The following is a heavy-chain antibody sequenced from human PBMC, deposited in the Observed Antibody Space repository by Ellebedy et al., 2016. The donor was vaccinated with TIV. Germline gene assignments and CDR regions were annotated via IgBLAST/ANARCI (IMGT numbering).Heavy chain of an antibody. CDR3: ATMGAVTWYAMDV. CDR1: GYTLTELS. D-gene: IGHD4-23*01. Sequence: ASVKVSCXVSGYTLTELSIHWVRQAPGKGLEWMGGFDSEDDETIYAQRFQGRVTMTEDTYTDTAYMELSSLRSEDTAVYYCATMGAVTWYAMDVWGQGTTVTVSS. CDR2: FDSEDDET. J-gene: IGHJ6*02. V-gene: IGHV1-24*01.